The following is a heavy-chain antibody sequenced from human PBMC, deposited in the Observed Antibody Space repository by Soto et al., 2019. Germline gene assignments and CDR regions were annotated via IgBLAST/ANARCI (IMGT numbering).Heavy chain of an antibody. Sequence: VGSLRLSCAASGFTFSSYEMDWVRQAPGKGLEWVAYINSGGSSIYYGDSVKGRFTISRDNAKNSLYLQMNSLRAEDTAVYYCAKEKSVTNSGYDAFDIWGQGTMVTVSS. CDR2: INSGGSSI. V-gene: IGHV3-48*03. J-gene: IGHJ3*02. CDR3: AKEKSVTNSGYDAFDI. CDR1: GFTFSSYE. D-gene: IGHD1-1*01.